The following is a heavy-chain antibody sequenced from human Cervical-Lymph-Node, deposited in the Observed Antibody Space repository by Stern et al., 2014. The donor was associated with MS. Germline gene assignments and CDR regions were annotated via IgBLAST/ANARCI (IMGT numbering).Heavy chain of an antibody. CDR1: GYTFTDYY. CDR2: INPKYDAT. V-gene: IGHV1-2*04. Sequence: VQLEESGAEVKKPGASVKVSCKASGYTFTDYYIHWVRQAPGQGLEWMGWINPKYDATNYAEKFQGSVTLTMDTSISTVYMEVTGLTSDDTAVYYCARDLDINWFGPWGQGTLVTVSS. J-gene: IGHJ5*02. D-gene: IGHD1-1*01. CDR3: ARDLDINWFGP.